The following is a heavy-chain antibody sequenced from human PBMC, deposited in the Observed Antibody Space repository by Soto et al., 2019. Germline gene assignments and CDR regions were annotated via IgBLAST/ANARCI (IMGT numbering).Heavy chain of an antibody. V-gene: IGHV3-48*02. CDR2: MSTTSGTI. J-gene: IGHJ4*02. Sequence: LRLSCAASGFTRSTYTMNWVRQAPGKGLEWVSYMSTTSGTIYYADSVKGRFSISRDNAKKSLYLQMNSLRDEYPALYYCATGINYLHYFARGTLVPVSS. CDR1: GFTRSTYT. CDR3: ATGINYLHY.